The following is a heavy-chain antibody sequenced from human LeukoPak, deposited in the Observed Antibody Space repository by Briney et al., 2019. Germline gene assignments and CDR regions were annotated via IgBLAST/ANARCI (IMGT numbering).Heavy chain of an antibody. CDR3: ARVGSGWGEIDY. D-gene: IGHD6-19*01. V-gene: IGHV4-4*02. CDR2: MYYSGST. J-gene: IGHJ4*02. Sequence: GSLRLSCVVSGFTFSSYWMSWVRQAPGKGLEWIGSMYYSGSTNYKPSLKSRVTISVVTSKNQFSLNLSSVTAADTAVYYCARVGSGWGEIDYWGQGTLVTVSS. CDR1: GFTFSSYW.